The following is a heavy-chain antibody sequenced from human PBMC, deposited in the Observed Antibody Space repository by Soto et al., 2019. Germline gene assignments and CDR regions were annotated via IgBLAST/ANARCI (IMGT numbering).Heavy chain of an antibody. CDR3: ARGGPVQLWAFDY. Sequence: SETLSLTCTVSGASISSYFWSWIRQPPGKGLGWVAYVSYSGSPHYNPSLQSRVTVSVDTSKSQFSLEVTSLTAADMAVYYCARGGPVQLWAFDYWGQGSLVTVSS. D-gene: IGHD5-18*01. J-gene: IGHJ4*02. CDR2: VSYSGSP. CDR1: GASISSYF. V-gene: IGHV4-59*01.